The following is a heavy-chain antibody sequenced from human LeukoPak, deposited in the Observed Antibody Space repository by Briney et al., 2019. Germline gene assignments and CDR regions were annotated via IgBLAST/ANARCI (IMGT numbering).Heavy chain of an antibody. CDR2: IYSDNT. V-gene: IGHV3-53*01. J-gene: IGHJ4*02. CDR3: AKDPPGSTRNY. D-gene: IGHD1-26*01. Sequence: PGGSLRLSCTVSGFTVSSNSMSWVRQAPGKGLEWVSFIYSDNTHYSDSMKGRFTISRDNSKNTLYLQMNSLRAEDTAVYYCAKDPPGSTRNYWGQGTLVTVSS. CDR1: GFTVSSNS.